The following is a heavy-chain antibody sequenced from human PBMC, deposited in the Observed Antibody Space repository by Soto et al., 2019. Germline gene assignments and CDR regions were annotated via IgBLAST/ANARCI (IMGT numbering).Heavy chain of an antibody. D-gene: IGHD3-3*01. CDR1: GFTFSNHG. CDR3: AKGHAFWSGYSYYYGMYV. V-gene: IGHV3-23*01. Sequence: GGSLRLSCAASGFTFSNHGMNWAQQATAKGLERVSGITGSGGSTSYGASVKGRFTLSRDNSENTLYLQMNSLRADDTAVYFCAKGHAFWSGYSYYYGMYVWGQGTTVTVSS. J-gene: IGHJ6*02. CDR2: ITGSGGST.